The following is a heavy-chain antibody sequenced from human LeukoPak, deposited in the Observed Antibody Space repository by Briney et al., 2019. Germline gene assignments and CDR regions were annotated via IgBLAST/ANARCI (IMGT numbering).Heavy chain of an antibody. Sequence: GGSLRLSCAASGFTFSSYEMNWVRQAPGKGLEWVSYISSSGSTIYYADSVKGRFTISRDNAKNSLYLQMNSLRAEDTAVYYCARSFVEMATITLYPWGQGTLVTVSS. CDR2: ISSSGSTI. CDR3: ARSFVEMATITLYP. D-gene: IGHD5-24*01. CDR1: GFTFSSYE. J-gene: IGHJ5*02. V-gene: IGHV3-48*03.